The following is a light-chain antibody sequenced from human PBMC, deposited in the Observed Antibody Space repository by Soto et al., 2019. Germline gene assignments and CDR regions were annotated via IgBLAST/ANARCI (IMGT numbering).Light chain of an antibody. V-gene: IGLV2-14*01. CDR1: SSDVGGYNY. Sequence: QSVLTQPASVSGSPGQSITISCTGTSSDVGGYNYVSWYQQHPGKAPKLMIYDVSNRPSGVSNRFSGSKSGNTASLTISGLQAEDEAAYYCSSYTSSSTPYVFGTGTKLTVL. CDR3: SSYTSSSTPYV. J-gene: IGLJ1*01. CDR2: DVS.